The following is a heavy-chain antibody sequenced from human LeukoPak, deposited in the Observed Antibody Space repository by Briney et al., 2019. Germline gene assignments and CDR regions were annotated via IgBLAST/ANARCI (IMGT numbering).Heavy chain of an antibody. CDR1: GFTFSSYA. CDR2: ISGSGGST. Sequence: GGSLRLSCAASGFTFSSYAVSWVRQAPGKGLEWVSSISGSGGSTYYADSVKGRFTISRDNSKNTLYLQMNSLRAEDTAVYYCAKDGVGAPVGYFDYWGQGTLVTVSS. D-gene: IGHD1-26*01. CDR3: AKDGVGAPVGYFDY. V-gene: IGHV3-23*01. J-gene: IGHJ4*02.